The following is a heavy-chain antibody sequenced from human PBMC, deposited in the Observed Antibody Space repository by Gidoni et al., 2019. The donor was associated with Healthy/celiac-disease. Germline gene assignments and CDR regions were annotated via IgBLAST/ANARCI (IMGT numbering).Heavy chain of an antibody. J-gene: IGHJ4*02. V-gene: IGHV4-34*01. CDR3: ARGRYSSGWYEIYFDY. D-gene: IGHD6-19*01. CDR1: GWSFSCYY. Sequence: QVQLQQWGAGLLKPSETLSLTCAVYGWSFSCYYWSWIRQPPGKGLEWIGEINHSGSTNYNPARKSRVTISVDTAKNKFSLKLSSVTAADTAVDYCARGRYSSGWYEIYFDYWGQGTLVTVSS. CDR2: INHSGST.